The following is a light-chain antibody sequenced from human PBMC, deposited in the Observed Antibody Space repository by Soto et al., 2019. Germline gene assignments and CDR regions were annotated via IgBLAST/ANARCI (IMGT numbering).Light chain of an antibody. Sequence: EIVLTQSPGTLSLSPGEGATLSCRASQSVSSSYLAWYQQKPGQAPRLLIYGASSRATGIPDRFSGGGSGTDFTLTISRLEPEDFAVYQCQQYDNSPWTFGQGTKVEIK. J-gene: IGKJ1*01. V-gene: IGKV3-20*01. CDR1: QSVSSSY. CDR2: GAS. CDR3: QQYDNSPWT.